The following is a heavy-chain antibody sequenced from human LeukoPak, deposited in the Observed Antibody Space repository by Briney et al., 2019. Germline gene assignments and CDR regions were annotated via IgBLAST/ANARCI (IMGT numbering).Heavy chain of an antibody. Sequence: SETLSLTCPVSGGSISSGGYYWSWIRQHPGKALEWIGYIYYSGSTYYNPSLKSRVTISVDTSKNQFSLKLSSVTAADTAVYYCASASAHLSSIAAPVFDYWGQGTLVTVSS. CDR2: IYYSGST. J-gene: IGHJ4*02. V-gene: IGHV4-31*03. D-gene: IGHD6-6*01. CDR1: GGSISSGGYY. CDR3: ASASAHLSSIAAPVFDY.